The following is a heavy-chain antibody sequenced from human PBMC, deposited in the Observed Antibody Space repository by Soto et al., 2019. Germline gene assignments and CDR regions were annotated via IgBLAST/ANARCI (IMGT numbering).Heavy chain of an antibody. D-gene: IGHD2-2*01. CDR3: ARDLTIVPATHPRLENYGMDV. V-gene: IGHV1-18*01. J-gene: IGHJ6*02. CDR1: GSSFTSYG. CDR2: ISPYNGHT. Sequence: AAVQVSCKASGSSFTSYGISWVRRAPGQGLEWMGWISPYNGHTQFVQRFQGRVTMTTDTSTKTAYMELRNLRSDDTAHYYCARDLTIVPATHPRLENYGMDVWGQGTTVTVSS.